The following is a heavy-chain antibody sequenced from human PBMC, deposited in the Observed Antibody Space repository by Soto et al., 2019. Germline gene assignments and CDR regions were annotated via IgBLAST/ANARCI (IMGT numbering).Heavy chain of an antibody. J-gene: IGHJ4*02. CDR3: AKDLIRGDGYIDFDY. Sequence: GESLKISCAPSGFTFSNYAMFWVRQAPGKGLEWVSTIFAGGGSTYYADSVKGRFTISRDNSKNTLFLQMNSLRVEDTAVYFCAKDLIRGDGYIDFDYWGQGTLVTVSS. CDR2: IFAGGGST. V-gene: IGHV3-23*01. CDR1: GFTFSNYA. D-gene: IGHD3-10*01.